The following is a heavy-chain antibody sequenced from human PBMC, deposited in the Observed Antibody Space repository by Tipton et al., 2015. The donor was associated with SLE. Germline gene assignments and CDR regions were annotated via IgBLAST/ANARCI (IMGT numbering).Heavy chain of an antibody. J-gene: IGHJ4*02. V-gene: IGHV4-39*07. CDR3: ARNSLTLFDY. Sequence: TLSLTCTVSGGSISSSSYYWGWIRQPPGKGLEWIGSIYYSGRTYYNPSLKSRVTISVDTSKNQFSLKLNSVTAADTAVYYCARNSLTLFDYWGQGTLVTVSS. CDR1: GGSISSSSYY. CDR2: IYYSGRT. D-gene: IGHD2-21*01.